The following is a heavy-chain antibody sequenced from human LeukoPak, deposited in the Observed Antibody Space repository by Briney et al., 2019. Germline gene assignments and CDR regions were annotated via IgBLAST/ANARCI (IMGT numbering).Heavy chain of an antibody. CDR2: LNHSGST. CDR3: AAYQLPYSDAFDI. V-gene: IGHV4-34*01. J-gene: IGHJ3*02. Sequence: PSETLSLTCAVYGGSFSGYYWSWIRQPPGKGLEWIGELNHSGSTNYNPSLKSRVTISVDTSKNQFSLKLSSVTAADTAVYYCAAYQLPYSDAFDIWGQGTMVTVSS. D-gene: IGHD2-2*02. CDR1: GGSFSGYY.